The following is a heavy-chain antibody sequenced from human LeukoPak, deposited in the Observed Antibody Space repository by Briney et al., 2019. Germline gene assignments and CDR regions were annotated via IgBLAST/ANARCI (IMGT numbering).Heavy chain of an antibody. D-gene: IGHD6-13*01. J-gene: IGHJ6*02. CDR3: ARDHARTQQLAYYYYYYGMDV. CDR1: GGTFSSYA. CDR2: IIPILGIA. Sequence: SVKVSCKASGGTFSSYAISWVRQAPGQGLEWMGRIIPILGIANYAQKFRGRVTITADKSTSTAYMELSSLRSEDTAVYYCARDHARTQQLAYYYYYYGMDVWGQGTTVTVSS. V-gene: IGHV1-69*04.